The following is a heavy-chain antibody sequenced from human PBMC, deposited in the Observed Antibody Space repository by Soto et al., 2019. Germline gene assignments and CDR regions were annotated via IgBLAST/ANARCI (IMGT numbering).Heavy chain of an antibody. CDR3: ARGRGASSWYYYYGGMDV. CDR2: INPNSGGT. V-gene: IGHV1-2*04. J-gene: IGHJ6*02. CDR1: GYTFTGYY. D-gene: IGHD6-13*01. Sequence: QVQLVQSGAEVKKPGASVKVSCKASGYTFTGYYMHWVRQAPGQGLEWMGWINPNSGGTNYAQKFQGWVSMTRDTSISTAYTERSRLRPDDPAVYYRARGRGASSWYYYYGGMDVWGQGTTVTVSS.